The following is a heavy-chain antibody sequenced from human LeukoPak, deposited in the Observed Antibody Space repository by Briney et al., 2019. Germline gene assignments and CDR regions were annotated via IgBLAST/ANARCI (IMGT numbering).Heavy chain of an antibody. Sequence: SETLSLTCTVSGGSISSYYWSWIRQPPGKGLEWTGYIYYSGSTSYNPSLKSRVTISVGTSKNQFSLKLSSVTAADTAVYYCARVPNSGWYYFDYWGQGTLVTVSS. J-gene: IGHJ4*02. D-gene: IGHD6-19*01. V-gene: IGHV4-59*01. CDR3: ARVPNSGWYYFDY. CDR2: IYYSGST. CDR1: GGSISSYY.